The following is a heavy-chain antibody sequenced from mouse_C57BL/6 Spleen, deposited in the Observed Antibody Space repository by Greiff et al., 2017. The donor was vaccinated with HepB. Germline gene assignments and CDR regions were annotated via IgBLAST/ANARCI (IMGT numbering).Heavy chain of an antibody. J-gene: IGHJ1*03. V-gene: IGHV1-64*01. CDR2: IHPNSGST. CDR1: GYTFTSYW. CDR3: ARPYYYGSSDWYCDV. Sequence: QVQLQQPGAELVKPGASVKLSCKASGYTFTSYWMHWVKQRPGQGLEWIGMIHPNSGSTNYNEKFKSKATLTVDKSSSTAYMQLSSLTSEDSAVYYCARPYYYGSSDWYCDVWGTGTTVTVSS. D-gene: IGHD1-1*01.